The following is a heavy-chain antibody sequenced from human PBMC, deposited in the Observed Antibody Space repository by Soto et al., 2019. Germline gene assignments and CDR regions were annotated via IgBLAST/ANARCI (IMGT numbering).Heavy chain of an antibody. CDR3: ARSAIGYDFWSGSETDI. D-gene: IGHD3-3*01. Sequence: GGSLRLSCAASGFTFSSYTMNWVRQAPGKGLEWVSSISSRSSYIYYADSVKGRFTISRDNAKNSLYLQMNSLRAEDTAVYYCARSAIGYDFWSGSETDIWGQGTMVTVSS. V-gene: IGHV3-21*01. J-gene: IGHJ3*02. CDR2: ISSRSSYI. CDR1: GFTFSSYT.